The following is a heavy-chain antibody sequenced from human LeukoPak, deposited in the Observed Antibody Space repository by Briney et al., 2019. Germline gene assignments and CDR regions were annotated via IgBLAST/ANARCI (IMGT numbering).Heavy chain of an antibody. V-gene: IGHV3-21*01. CDR1: GFTFRTYS. Sequence: GGSLRLSCAASGFTFRTYSMHWVRQAPGKGLEWVSSISSSSSYIYYADSVKGRFTISRDNAKNSLYLQMNSLRAEDTAVYYCAREGYCSGGSCYVLDYWGQGTLVTVSS. D-gene: IGHD2-15*01. J-gene: IGHJ4*02. CDR3: AREGYCSGGSCYVLDY. CDR2: ISSSSSYI.